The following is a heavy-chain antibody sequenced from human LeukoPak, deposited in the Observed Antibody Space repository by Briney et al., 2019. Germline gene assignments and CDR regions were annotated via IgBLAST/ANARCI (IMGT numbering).Heavy chain of an antibody. CDR3: ARFFKGGDNGDYSDY. Sequence: SETLSLTCTLSDGDIYTSPYYWGWIRQPPGKGLEWIGSVYYSGSTYYNPSLKSRVTISIDTSKKQFSLKVNSVTAADTAVYYCARFFKGGDNGDYSDYWGQGTLVTVSS. D-gene: IGHD4-17*01. CDR2: VYYSGST. CDR1: DGDIYTSPYY. V-gene: IGHV4-39*01. J-gene: IGHJ4*02.